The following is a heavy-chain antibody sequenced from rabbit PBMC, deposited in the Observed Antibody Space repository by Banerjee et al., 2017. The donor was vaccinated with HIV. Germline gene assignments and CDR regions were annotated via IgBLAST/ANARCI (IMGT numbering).Heavy chain of an antibody. J-gene: IGHJ4*01. CDR2: IYGGSSGST. Sequence: QSLEESGGDLVKPGASLTLTCTASGFSFSSSYYMCWVRQAPGKGLEWIACIYGGSSGSTWYASWAKGRFTISKTSSTTVTLQMTSLTAADTATYFCARVNVDSWAYAAYAWDLWGPGTLVTVS. V-gene: IGHV1S40*01. CDR1: GFSFSSSYY. CDR3: ARVNVDSWAYAAYAWDL. D-gene: IGHD6-1*01.